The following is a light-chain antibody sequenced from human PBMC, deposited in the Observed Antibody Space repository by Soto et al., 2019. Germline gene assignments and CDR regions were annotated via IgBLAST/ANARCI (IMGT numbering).Light chain of an antibody. J-gene: IGKJ5*01. V-gene: IGKV3-15*01. Sequence: EIVMTQSPATLSVSPGERATLSCRSSESVSNGLAWYQQKPGQAPRLLIYGASTRATGIPARFSGSGYGTEFTLTISSLQSEDFAVYYCQQHNIRPPVTFGQGTRLEIE. CDR2: GAS. CDR1: ESVSNG. CDR3: QQHNIRPPVT.